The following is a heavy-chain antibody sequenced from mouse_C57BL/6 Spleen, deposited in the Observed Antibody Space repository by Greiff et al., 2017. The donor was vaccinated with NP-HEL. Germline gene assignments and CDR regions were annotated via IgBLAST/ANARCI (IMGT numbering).Heavy chain of an antibody. CDR2: IHPNSGST. CDR3: ARTGMGFYYFDY. V-gene: IGHV1-64*01. Sequence: VQLQQPGAELVKPGASVKLSCKASGYTFTSYWMHWVKQRPGQGLEWIGMIHPNSGSTNYNEKFKSKATLTVDKSSSTAYMQLSSLTSEDSAVYYCARTGMGFYYFDYWGQGTTLTVSS. D-gene: IGHD4-1*01. CDR1: GYTFTSYW. J-gene: IGHJ2*01.